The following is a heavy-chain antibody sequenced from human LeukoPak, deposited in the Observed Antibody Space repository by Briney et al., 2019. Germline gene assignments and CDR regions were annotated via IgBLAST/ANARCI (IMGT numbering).Heavy chain of an antibody. CDR1: GYTFTDYY. D-gene: IGHD3-22*01. CDR2: INPSGGST. V-gene: IGHV1-46*01. Sequence: GESLKVSCKASGYTFTDYYMHWVRQAPGQGLEWMGIINPSGGSTGFAQKFQGRVTMTRDTSTSTVYMNLSSLRSEDTAVYYCARGRYQENYYDSSAFFYWGQGTLVTVSS. J-gene: IGHJ4*02. CDR3: ARGRYQENYYDSSAFFY.